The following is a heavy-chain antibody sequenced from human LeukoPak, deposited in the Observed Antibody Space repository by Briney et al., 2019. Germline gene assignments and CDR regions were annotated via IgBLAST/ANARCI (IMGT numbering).Heavy chain of an antibody. CDR1: GFTFSGYA. D-gene: IGHD5-24*01. CDR3: VKERDGHKDGLAH. Sequence: GGPLKLSFAASGFTFSGYAMHWVRQAPGKGLEWVSFINRHGDINYADSVKGRFTISRDNSKNSVYLQMNSLTTEDTALYYCVKERDGHKDGLAHWGQGTLVTVSS. CDR2: INRHGDI. J-gene: IGHJ4*02. V-gene: IGHV3-43*02.